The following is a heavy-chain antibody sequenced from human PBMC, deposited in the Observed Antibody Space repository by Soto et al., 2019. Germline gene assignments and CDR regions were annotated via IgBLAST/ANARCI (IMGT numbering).Heavy chain of an antibody. J-gene: IGHJ3*02. CDR3: AKGTLVKSRGTRAFDI. Sequence: EVQLLESGGGLVQPGGSLRLSCAASGFTFSSYAMSWVRQAPGKGLEWVSTTSANGGNTYYADSVKGRFTISRDNSKNTLYLQRNSLRAEDTAVYYCAKGTLVKSRGTRAFDIWGEGRMVIVSS. V-gene: IGHV3-23*01. CDR1: GFTFSSYA. D-gene: IGHD2-15*01. CDR2: TSANGGNT.